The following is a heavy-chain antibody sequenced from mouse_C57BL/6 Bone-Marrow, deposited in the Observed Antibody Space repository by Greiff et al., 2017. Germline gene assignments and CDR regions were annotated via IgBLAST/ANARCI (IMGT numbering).Heavy chain of an antibody. D-gene: IGHD1-1*02. V-gene: IGHV1-81*01. J-gene: IGHJ4*01. CDR2: IYPRSGNT. CDR3: AGVAPYYAMDY. Sequence: QVQLKESGAELARPGASVKLSCKASGYTFTSYGISWVKQRTGQGLEWIGEIYPRSGNTYYNEKFKGKATLTADKSSSTAYMELRSLTSEDSAVYFCAGVAPYYAMDYWCQGTSVTVSS. CDR1: GYTFTSYG.